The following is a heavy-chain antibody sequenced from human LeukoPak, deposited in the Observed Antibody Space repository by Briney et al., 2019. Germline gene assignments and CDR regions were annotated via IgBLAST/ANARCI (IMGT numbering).Heavy chain of an antibody. CDR3: AGQYSSSSVHNY. J-gene: IGHJ4*02. Sequence: ASVKVSCKASGGTFSSYAISWVRQVPGQGLEWMGRIIPILGIANYAQKFQGRVTITADKSTSTAYMELSSLRSEDTAVYYCAGQYSSSSVHNYWGQGTLVTVSS. D-gene: IGHD6-6*01. CDR2: IIPILGIA. V-gene: IGHV1-69*04. CDR1: GGTFSSYA.